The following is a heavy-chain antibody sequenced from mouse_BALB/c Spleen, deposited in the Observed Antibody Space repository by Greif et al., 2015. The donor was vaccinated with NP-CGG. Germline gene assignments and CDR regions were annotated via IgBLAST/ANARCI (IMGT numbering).Heavy chain of an antibody. Sequence: VQLQQSGAELVKPGASVKLPCTASGFNIKDTYMHWVKQRPEQGLEWIGRIDPANGNTKYDPKFQGKATITADTSSNTAYLQLSSLASEDTAVYYCALYSSGYVGWFAYWGQGTLVTVSA. V-gene: IGHV14-3*02. J-gene: IGHJ3*01. CDR3: ALYSSGYVGWFAY. CDR2: IDPANGNT. D-gene: IGHD3-1*01. CDR1: GFNIKDTY.